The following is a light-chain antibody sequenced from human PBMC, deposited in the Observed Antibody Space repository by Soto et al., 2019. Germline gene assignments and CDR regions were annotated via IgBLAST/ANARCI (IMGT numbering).Light chain of an antibody. J-gene: IGKJ2*01. CDR2: DAS. CDR3: LQHNSYPRT. Sequence: DIQMNQSPSSLYASGGDRVTITCRASQGIRHDLGWYQQKPGKAPKRLIYDASSLQSGVPSRFSGSGSGTEFTLTISSRQPEDFATYYCLQHNSYPRTFGQVTKLEIK. V-gene: IGKV1-17*01. CDR1: QGIRHD.